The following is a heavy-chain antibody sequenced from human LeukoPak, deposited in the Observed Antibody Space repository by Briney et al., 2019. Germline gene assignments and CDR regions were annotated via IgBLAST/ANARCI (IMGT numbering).Heavy chain of an antibody. J-gene: IGHJ3*02. Sequence: GASVKVSCKASGGTFSSYAISWVRQAPGQWLEWMGRIIPIFGTANYAQKFQGRVTITTDESTSTAYMELSSLRSEDTAVYYCARDLTADIVVVPAAMTGVNAFDIWGQGTMVTVSS. CDR2: IIPIFGTA. V-gene: IGHV1-69*05. CDR1: GGTFSSYA. CDR3: ARDLTADIVVVPAAMTGVNAFDI. D-gene: IGHD2-2*01.